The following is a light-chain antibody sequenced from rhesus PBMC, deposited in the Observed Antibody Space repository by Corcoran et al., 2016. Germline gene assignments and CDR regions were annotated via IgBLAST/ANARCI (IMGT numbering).Light chain of an antibody. Sequence: DIQMTQSPSSLSASVGDRVTITCRASENVKNYINWYQQKPGKAPKFLIYKASILQSGVPSRFRGRGSGTVYTFTISSLQSEVVATYYCQHNYGTPFTFCPETKLDIK. CDR3: QHNYGTPFT. CDR1: ENVKNY. CDR2: KAS. V-gene: IGKV1-74*01. J-gene: IGKJ3*01.